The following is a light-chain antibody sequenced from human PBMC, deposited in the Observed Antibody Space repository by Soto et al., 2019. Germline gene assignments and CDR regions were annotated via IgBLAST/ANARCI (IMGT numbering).Light chain of an antibody. CDR2: GAS. Sequence: EIVMTQSPATLSLCPEGRDTLSCRASESVSNNLAWYQQKAGQAPRLLIYGASTRATGIPARFSGSGSGTEFTLTISSLQSEDFAVYYCQQYSIWRTFGQGTKVDIK. V-gene: IGKV3-15*01. J-gene: IGKJ1*01. CDR1: ESVSNN. CDR3: QQYSIWRT.